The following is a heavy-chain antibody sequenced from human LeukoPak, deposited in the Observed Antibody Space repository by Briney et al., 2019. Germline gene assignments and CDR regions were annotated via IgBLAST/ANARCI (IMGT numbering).Heavy chain of an antibody. V-gene: IGHV4-61*02. CDR2: IYTSGST. CDR1: GGSISSGSYY. Sequence: SETLSLTCTVSGGSISSGSYYWSWIRQPAGKGLEWIGRIYTSGSTNYNPSLKSRVTISVDTSKNQFSLELSSVTAADTAGHYCARDPYYDFWSGYYSPAFDIWGQGTMVTVSS. J-gene: IGHJ3*02. D-gene: IGHD3-3*01. CDR3: ARDPYYDFWSGYYSPAFDI.